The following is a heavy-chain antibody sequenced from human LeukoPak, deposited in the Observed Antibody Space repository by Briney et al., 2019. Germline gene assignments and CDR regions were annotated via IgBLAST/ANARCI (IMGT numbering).Heavy chain of an antibody. CDR3: ARGSQEMATIQGGFDY. CDR2: IIPIFGTA. CDR1: GGTFSSYA. Sequence: SVKVSCKASGGTFSSYAISWVRQAPGQGLEWMGGIIPIFGTANYAQKFQGRGTITTDESTSTAYMELSSLRSEDTAVYYCARGSQEMATIQGGFDYWGQGTLVTVYS. V-gene: IGHV1-69*05. J-gene: IGHJ4*02. D-gene: IGHD5-24*01.